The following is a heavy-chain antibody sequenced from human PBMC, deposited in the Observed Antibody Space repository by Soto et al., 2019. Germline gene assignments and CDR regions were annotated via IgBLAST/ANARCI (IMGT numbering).Heavy chain of an antibody. J-gene: IGHJ6*02. CDR1: GYTFTSYG. Sequence: ASVKVSCKASGYTFTSYGISWVRQAPGQGLEWMGWISAYNGNTNYAQKLQGRVTTTTDTSTSTAYMELRSLRSDDTAVYYCARGPIAARSYYYYGMDVWGQGTTVTVSS. D-gene: IGHD6-6*01. CDR2: ISAYNGNT. V-gene: IGHV1-18*01. CDR3: ARGPIAARSYYYYGMDV.